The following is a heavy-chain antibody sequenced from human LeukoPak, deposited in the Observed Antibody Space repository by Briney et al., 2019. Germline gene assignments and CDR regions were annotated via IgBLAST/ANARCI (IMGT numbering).Heavy chain of an antibody. CDR1: GYTFTGYY. D-gene: IGHD6-13*01. J-gene: IGHJ4*02. CDR2: INPNSGGT. CDR3: AREDSAAGTVFDY. Sequence: GASVKVSCKASGYTFTGYYMRWVRQAPGQGLEWMGWINPNSGGTNYAQKFQGRVTMTRDTSISTAYMELSRLRSDDTAVYYCAREDSAAGTVFDYWGQGTLVAVSS. V-gene: IGHV1-2*02.